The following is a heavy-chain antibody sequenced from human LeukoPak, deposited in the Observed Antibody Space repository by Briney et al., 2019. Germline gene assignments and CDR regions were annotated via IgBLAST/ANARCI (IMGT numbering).Heavy chain of an antibody. CDR2: INHSGST. D-gene: IGHD3-22*01. V-gene: IGHV4-34*01. J-gene: IGHJ4*02. Sequence: SETLSLTCAVYGGSFSGYYWSWIRQPPGKGLEWIGEINHSGSTNYNPSLKSRVTISVDTSKNQFSLKLSSVTAADTAVYYCARGSPQTKYYYDSPGYWGQGTLDTVSS. CDR3: ARGSPQTKYYYDSPGY. CDR1: GGSFSGYY.